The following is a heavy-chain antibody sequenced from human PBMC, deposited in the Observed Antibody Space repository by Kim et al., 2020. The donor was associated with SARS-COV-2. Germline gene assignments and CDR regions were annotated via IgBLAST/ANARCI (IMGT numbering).Heavy chain of an antibody. J-gene: IGHJ6*01. CDR2: IKQDGSEK. CDR1: GLTFSSFW. Sequence: GGSLRLSCAGSGLTFSSFWMTWVRQAPGKGLEWVANIKQDGSEKNNVDSVKGRFTISRDNAKNSLYLQMISLRAEDTAVYYCATSAAAGRRYYYSYCMDV. V-gene: IGHV3-7*01. D-gene: IGHD6-13*01. CDR3: ATSAAAGRRYYYSYCMDV.